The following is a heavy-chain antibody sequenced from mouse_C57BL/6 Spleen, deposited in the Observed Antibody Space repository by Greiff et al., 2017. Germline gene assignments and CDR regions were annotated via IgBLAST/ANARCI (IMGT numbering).Heavy chain of an antibody. CDR3: ASFYYGSSKGFAY. CDR2: ISGGGSYT. J-gene: IGHJ3*01. D-gene: IGHD1-1*01. Sequence: EVKVVDSGGGLVKPGGSLKLPCAASGFTFSSYAMSWVRQTPEKRLEWVATISGGGSYTYYPDNVKGRFTISRDNAKNNLYLQMSHLKAEDTAMYYCASFYYGSSKGFAYWSQGTLVTVSA. CDR1: GFTFSSYA. V-gene: IGHV5-4*03.